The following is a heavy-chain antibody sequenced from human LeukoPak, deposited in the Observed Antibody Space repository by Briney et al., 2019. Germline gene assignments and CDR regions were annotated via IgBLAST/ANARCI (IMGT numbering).Heavy chain of an antibody. V-gene: IGHV1-18*01. CDR2: ISVYNGNI. D-gene: IGHD6-19*01. J-gene: IGHJ4*02. Sequence: ASVKVSCKASGYTFTSYGISWVRQAPGQGLEWMGWISVYNGNINYAQKLQGRVTMTTDTSTSTAYMELRSLRSDDTAVYYCARLAVAGTYYFDYWGQGTWSPSPQ. CDR1: GYTFTSYG. CDR3: ARLAVAGTYYFDY.